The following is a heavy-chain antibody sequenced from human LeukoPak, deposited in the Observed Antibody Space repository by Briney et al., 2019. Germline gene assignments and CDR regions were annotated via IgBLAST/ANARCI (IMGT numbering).Heavy chain of an antibody. Sequence: PSETLSLTCTVSGGSISGYYWSWIRQPPGKGLEWIGYIYYSGSTNYNPSLKSRVTISVDTSKNQFSLKLSSVTAADTAVYYCAREHHSSSSFDYWGQGTLVTVSS. CDR3: AREHHSSSSFDY. J-gene: IGHJ4*02. CDR1: GGSISGYY. V-gene: IGHV4-59*01. D-gene: IGHD6-6*01. CDR2: IYYSGST.